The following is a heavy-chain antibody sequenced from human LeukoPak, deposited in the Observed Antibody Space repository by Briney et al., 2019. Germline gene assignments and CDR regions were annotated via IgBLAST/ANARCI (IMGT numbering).Heavy chain of an antibody. Sequence: GGSLRLSCAASGFTFSSYEMNWVRQAPGKGLEWVSYISSSGSTIYYADSVKGRFTISRDNAKNSLYLQMNSLRAEDTAVYYCARGALRSGSWFDPWGQGTLVTVPS. CDR1: GFTFSSYE. J-gene: IGHJ5*02. CDR3: ARGALRSGSWFDP. D-gene: IGHD4-17*01. CDR2: ISSSGSTI. V-gene: IGHV3-48*03.